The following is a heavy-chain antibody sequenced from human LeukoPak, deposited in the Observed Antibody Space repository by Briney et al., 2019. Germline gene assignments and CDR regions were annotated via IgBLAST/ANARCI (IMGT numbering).Heavy chain of an antibody. Sequence: SETLSLTCTVSGGSISSGGYYWSWIRQHPGKGLEWIGYIYYSGSTYYNPSLKSRVTISVDTSKNQFSLKLSSVTAADTAVYYCAKDWGMTTVTFFDYWGQGTLVTVSS. CDR1: GGSISSGGYY. D-gene: IGHD4-11*01. V-gene: IGHV4-31*03. J-gene: IGHJ4*02. CDR2: IYYSGST. CDR3: AKDWGMTTVTFFDY.